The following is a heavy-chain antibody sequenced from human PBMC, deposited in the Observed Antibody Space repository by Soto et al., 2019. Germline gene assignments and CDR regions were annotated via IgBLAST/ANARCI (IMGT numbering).Heavy chain of an antibody. V-gene: IGHV3-23*01. J-gene: IGHJ6*03. CDR2: ISGSGGST. D-gene: IGHD2-2*01. Sequence: EVQLLESGGGLVQPGGSLRLSCAASGFTFSSYAMSWVRQAPGKGLEWVSAISGSGGSTYYADSVKGRVTISRDNSKKTLYLQMNSLRAEDTAVYYCAKGRGYGLGYCSSTSCYGLGFGYMYVGGKGTTVTVSS. CDR3: AKGRGYGLGYCSSTSCYGLGFGYMYV. CDR1: GFTFSSYA.